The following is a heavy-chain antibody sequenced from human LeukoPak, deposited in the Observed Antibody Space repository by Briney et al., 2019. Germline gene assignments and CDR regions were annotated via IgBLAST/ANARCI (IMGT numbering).Heavy chain of an antibody. CDR1: GFTFSSYG. J-gene: IGHJ4*02. Sequence: GGSLRLSCAASGFTFSSYGMHWVRQAPGKGLEWVAVISYDGSNKYYADSVKGRFTISRDNSKNTLYLQMNSLRAEDTAVYYCASWVGYWGQGTLVTVSS. CDR2: ISYDGSNK. D-gene: IGHD1-26*01. V-gene: IGHV3-30*03. CDR3: ASWVGY.